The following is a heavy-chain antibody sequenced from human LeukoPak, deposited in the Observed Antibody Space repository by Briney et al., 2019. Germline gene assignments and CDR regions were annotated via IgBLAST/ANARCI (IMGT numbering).Heavy chain of an antibody. CDR2: INHSGST. J-gene: IGHJ4*02. CDR1: GGSFSGYY. CDR3: ARGLEVGATMGLDY. V-gene: IGHV4-34*01. D-gene: IGHD1-26*01. Sequence: IPSETLSLTCAVYGGSFSGYYWSWVRQPPGKGLEWIGEINHSGSTNHNPSLKSRVTISVDTSKNQFSLKLSSVTAADTAVYYCARGLEVGATMGLDYWGQGTLVTVSS.